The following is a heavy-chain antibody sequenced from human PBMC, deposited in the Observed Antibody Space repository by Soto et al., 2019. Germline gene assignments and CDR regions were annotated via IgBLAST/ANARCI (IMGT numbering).Heavy chain of an antibody. CDR2: VESSGRT. V-gene: IGHV4-61*08. J-gene: IGHJ4*02. CDR1: GDSMTKNYRSWSMTNYYY. D-gene: IGHD2-2*01. Sequence: SETLSLTCTVSGDSMTKNYRSWSMTNYYYWSWIRQTPGKGLEWIGYVESSGRTEYKPSLASRVTLSLDSSQNQFSLTLRSVTTADRALYFCARGFYGAYLDYWGQGIPVTVSS. CDR3: ARGFYGAYLDY.